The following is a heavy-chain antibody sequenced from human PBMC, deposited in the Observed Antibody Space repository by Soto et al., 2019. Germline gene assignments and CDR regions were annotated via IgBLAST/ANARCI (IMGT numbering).Heavy chain of an antibody. CDR1: GGSIRSGGYY. CDR2: IYYSGST. J-gene: IGHJ4*02. CDR3: ARACNGGSCPTIDF. V-gene: IGHV4-31*03. Sequence: QVQLQESGPGLVKPSQTLSLTCTVSGGSIRSGGYYWSWIRQHPGKGLEWIGYIYYSGSTYYNPSLKSRVTILVDTSKNQFSLKLSSVTAADTAVYYCARACNGGSCPTIDFWGQGTLVTVSS. D-gene: IGHD2-15*01.